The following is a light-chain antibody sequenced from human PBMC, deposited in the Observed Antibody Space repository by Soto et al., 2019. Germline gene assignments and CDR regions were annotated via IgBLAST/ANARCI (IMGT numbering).Light chain of an antibody. J-gene: IGLJ1*01. CDR3: CSYARPTFYA. V-gene: IGLV2-8*01. Sequence: QSVLTQPPSASGSPGQSVTISCTGTSSDVGGYNYVSWYQQHPGKAPKLMIYEVNERPSGVSNRFSGSKSGNTASLTISGLQAEDEADYYCCSYARPTFYAFATGTKLTVL. CDR2: EVN. CDR1: SSDVGGYNY.